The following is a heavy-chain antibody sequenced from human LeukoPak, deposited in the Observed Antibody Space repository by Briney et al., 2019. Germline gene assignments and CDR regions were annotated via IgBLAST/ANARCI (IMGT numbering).Heavy chain of an antibody. J-gene: IGHJ3*02. CDR3: AVDAIAVAGRVDAFDI. CDR1: GFTFTNSA. V-gene: IGHV1-58*02. CDR2: IVVGSGNT. D-gene: IGHD6-19*01. Sequence: GASVKVFCKASGFTFTNSAMQWVRQARGQRLEWIGWIVVGSGNTNYAQKFQERVTITRDMSTSTAYMELSSLRSEDTAVYYCAVDAIAVAGRVDAFDIWGQGTMVTVSS.